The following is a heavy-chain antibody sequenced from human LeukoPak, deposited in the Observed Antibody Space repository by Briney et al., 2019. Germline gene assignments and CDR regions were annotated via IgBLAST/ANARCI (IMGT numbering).Heavy chain of an antibody. Sequence: GGSLRLSCTASGFTFSSYAMHWVRQAPGKGLEWVAVISYDGSNKYYADSVKGRFTISRDNSKNTLYLQMNSLRAEDTAVYYCAVLGYWGQGTWSPSPQ. D-gene: IGHD3-3*02. V-gene: IGHV3-30-3*01. CDR1: GFTFSSYA. CDR3: AVLGY. CDR2: ISYDGSNK. J-gene: IGHJ4*02.